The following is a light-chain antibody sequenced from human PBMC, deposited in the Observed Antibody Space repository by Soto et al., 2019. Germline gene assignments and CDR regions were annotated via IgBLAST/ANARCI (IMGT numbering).Light chain of an antibody. Sequence: IVLTQSPATLSVSPGETATLSCRASENINTYLAWYQQKPGQAPKLLIYDASNRATGIPARFSASGSGTDFTLTISSLEPEDFAVYYCQQYGSSPFTFGPGAKVDIK. V-gene: IGKV3-11*01. CDR1: ENINTY. CDR2: DAS. CDR3: QQYGSSPFT. J-gene: IGKJ3*01.